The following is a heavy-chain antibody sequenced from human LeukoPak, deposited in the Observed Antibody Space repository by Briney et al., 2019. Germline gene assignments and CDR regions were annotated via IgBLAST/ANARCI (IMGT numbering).Heavy chain of an antibody. CDR2: ISTSGSYI. J-gene: IGHJ4*02. CDR3: ARDWDTDYYDSSGYYNDY. Sequence: GGSLRLSCAASRFTFSSYGMHWVRQAPGEGLEWVSSISTSGSYIYYADSVKGRFTISRDNAKNSLYLQMNSLRAEDTAVYYCARDWDTDYYDSSGYYNDYWGQGTLVTVSS. CDR1: RFTFSSYG. D-gene: IGHD3-22*01. V-gene: IGHV3-21*01.